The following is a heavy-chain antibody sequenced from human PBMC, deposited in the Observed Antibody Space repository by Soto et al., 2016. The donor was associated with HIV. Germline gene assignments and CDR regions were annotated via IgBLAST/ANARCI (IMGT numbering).Heavy chain of an antibody. V-gene: IGHV3-21*01. CDR1: EFTFRTYS. Sequence: EVQLVESGGGLVKPGESLRLSCTGSEFTFRTYSMNWVRQAPGKGLEWVSSISRSSTYIYYADSVKGRFTISRDNAKNLLYLQMNSLRAEDTAVYYCARAETCSSSYQDWGQGTLVTVSS. D-gene: IGHD2-2*01. J-gene: IGHJ4*02. CDR3: ARAETCSSSYQD. CDR2: ISRSSTYI.